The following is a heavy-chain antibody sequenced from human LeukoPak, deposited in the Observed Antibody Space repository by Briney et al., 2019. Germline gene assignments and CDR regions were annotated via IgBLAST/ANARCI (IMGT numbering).Heavy chain of an antibody. CDR3: ARGRIVVVVAATPYNWFDP. J-gene: IGHJ5*02. D-gene: IGHD2-15*01. CDR1: GGSFSGYY. CDR2: INHSGST. Sequence: SETLSLTCAVYGGSFSGYYWSWIRQPPGKGLEWIGEINHSGSTNYNPSLKSRATISVDTSKNQFSLKLSSVTAADTAVYYCARGRIVVVVAATPYNWFDPWGQGTLVTVSS. V-gene: IGHV4-34*01.